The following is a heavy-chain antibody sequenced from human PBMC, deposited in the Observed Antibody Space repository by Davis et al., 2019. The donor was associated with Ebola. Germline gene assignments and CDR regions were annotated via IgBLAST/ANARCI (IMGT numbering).Heavy chain of an antibody. J-gene: IGHJ4*02. CDR1: GGSISSSSYY. CDR2: IYHSGST. D-gene: IGHD6-19*01. V-gene: IGHV4-39*07. CDR3: AREGYSSAWPSFFDY. Sequence: SETLSLTCSVSGGSISSSSYYWGWIRQPPGKGLEWIGSIYHSGSTIYNPSLKSRVTISVDTSKKQFSLKLSSVTAADTAVYYCAREGYSSAWPSFFDYWGQGTLVTVSS.